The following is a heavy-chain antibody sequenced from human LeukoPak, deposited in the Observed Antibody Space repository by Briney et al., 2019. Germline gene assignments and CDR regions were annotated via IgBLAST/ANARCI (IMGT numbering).Heavy chain of an antibody. Sequence: GGSLRFSCAASGFTFSSYTMNWVRQAPGKGLEWVSSISSSSNYIFYADSVKGRFTISRDNAKNSLYLQMNSLSAEDTAVYYCARGLPVSSAWRGNGYWGQGTLVTVSS. CDR3: ARGLPVSSAWRGNGY. V-gene: IGHV3-21*01. CDR1: GFTFSSYT. J-gene: IGHJ4*02. CDR2: ISSSSNYI. D-gene: IGHD6-19*01.